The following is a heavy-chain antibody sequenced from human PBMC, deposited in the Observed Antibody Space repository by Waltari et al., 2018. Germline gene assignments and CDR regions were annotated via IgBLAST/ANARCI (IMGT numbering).Heavy chain of an antibody. V-gene: IGHV3-53*01. CDR1: GFTVNNNY. J-gene: IGHJ4*02. CDR2: MYSDGGA. CDR3: ATPLTGRAY. Sequence: EVKLVESGGGLIQPGGSLRLSCEASGFTVNNNYMSWVRQAPGKGLEWVSLMYSDGGAYYADSVKGRFTISRDNSKNTVYLQMDSLRADDTAVYYCATPLTGRAYWGQGTLVTVSS.